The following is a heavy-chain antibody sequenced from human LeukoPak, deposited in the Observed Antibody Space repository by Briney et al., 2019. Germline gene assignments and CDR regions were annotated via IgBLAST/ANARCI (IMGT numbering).Heavy chain of an antibody. CDR2: ISSSGSTI. CDR1: GFTFSDYY. CDR3: ARIPYYYYYYMDV. Sequence: PGGSLRLSCAASGFTFSDYYMSWIRQAPGKGLEWVSYISSSGSTIYYADSVKGRFTISRDNAKNSLYLQMNSLRAEDTAVYYCARIPYYYYYYMDVWGKGTTVTVSS. D-gene: IGHD2-21*01. V-gene: IGHV3-11*04. J-gene: IGHJ6*03.